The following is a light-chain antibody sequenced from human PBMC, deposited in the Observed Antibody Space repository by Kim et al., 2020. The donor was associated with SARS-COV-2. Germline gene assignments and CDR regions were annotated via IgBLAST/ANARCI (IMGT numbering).Light chain of an antibody. CDR1: NSDIGGYNY. J-gene: IGLJ3*02. V-gene: IGLV2-14*03. CDR3: SSYTSSKTWL. Sequence: QSALTQPASVSGSPGQSITISCTGTNSDIGGYNYVSLYQHHPGKAPKLLIYDVTKRPSGVSNRFSGSKSGSTASLTISGLQAEDEADYYCSSYTSSKTWLFGGGTQLTVL. CDR2: DVT.